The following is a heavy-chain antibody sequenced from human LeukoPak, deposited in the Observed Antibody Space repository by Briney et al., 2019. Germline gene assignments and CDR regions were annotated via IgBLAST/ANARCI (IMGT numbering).Heavy chain of an antibody. CDR3: AKDADSSGFDY. Sequence: LSGGSLRLSCAASGFTFSNYAMSWVRQAPGKGLEWVSAITGSGGSTYYADSVKGRFTISRDNSKNTLYLQMNSLRAEDTAVYYCAKDADSSGFDYWGQGTLVTVSS. CDR1: GFTFSNYA. J-gene: IGHJ4*02. CDR2: ITGSGGST. D-gene: IGHD6-19*01. V-gene: IGHV3-23*01.